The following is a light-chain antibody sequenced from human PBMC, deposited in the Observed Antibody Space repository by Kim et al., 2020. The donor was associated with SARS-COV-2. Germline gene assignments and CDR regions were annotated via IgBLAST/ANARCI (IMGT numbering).Light chain of an antibody. CDR3: SSYRSSGYV. V-gene: IGLV2-14*03. CDR1: SSDVGGYNY. J-gene: IGLJ1*01. CDR2: DVS. Sequence: QSALTQPASVSGSPGQTITISCTGTSSDVGGYNYVSWYQQYPGKSPKLMIYDVSKLPSGVSNRFSGSKSGNTASLTISGLQAEDEADYYCSSYRSSGYVFGTGTKVTVL.